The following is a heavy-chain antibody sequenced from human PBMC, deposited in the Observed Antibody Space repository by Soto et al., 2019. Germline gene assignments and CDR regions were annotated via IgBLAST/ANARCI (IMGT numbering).Heavy chain of an antibody. Sequence: SVMVSCKASGGTFSSYAISWVRQAPGQGLEWMGGIIPIFGTANYAQKFQGRVTITADESTSTAYMELSSLRSEDTAVYYCARGVGGFYYDSSGYDWFDPWGQGTLVTVSS. J-gene: IGHJ5*02. D-gene: IGHD3-22*01. CDR3: ARGVGGFYYDSSGYDWFDP. CDR1: GGTFSSYA. V-gene: IGHV1-69*13. CDR2: IIPIFGTA.